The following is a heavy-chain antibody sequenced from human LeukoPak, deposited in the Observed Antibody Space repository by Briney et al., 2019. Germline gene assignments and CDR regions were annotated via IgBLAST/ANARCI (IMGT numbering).Heavy chain of an antibody. CDR1: GGSISSGDYY. CDR2: IYYSGTT. V-gene: IGHV4-30-4*01. CDR3: AREQYGAGSYPFDC. Sequence: SETLSLTCTVSGGSISSGDYYWSWIRQPPGKGLEWIGYIYYSGTTYYNPSLKSRVTISVDPSKNQFSLKLNSVTAADTAVYYCAREQYGAGSYPFDCWGRGTLVTISS. J-gene: IGHJ4*02. D-gene: IGHD3-10*01.